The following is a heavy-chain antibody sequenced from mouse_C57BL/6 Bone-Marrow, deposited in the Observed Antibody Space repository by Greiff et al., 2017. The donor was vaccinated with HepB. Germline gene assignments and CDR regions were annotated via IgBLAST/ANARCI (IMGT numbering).Heavy chain of an antibody. D-gene: IGHD1-1*01. CDR1: GYTFTSYW. CDR3: EREGAITTVVARGDY. CDR2: IHPNSGST. V-gene: IGHV1-64*01. Sequence: QVQLQQPGAELVKPGASVKLSCKASGYTFTSYWMHWVKQRPGQGLEWIGMIHPNSGSTNYNEKFKSKATLTVDKSSSTAYMQLSSLTSEDSAVYYSEREGAITTVVARGDYWGQGTTLTVSS. J-gene: IGHJ2*01.